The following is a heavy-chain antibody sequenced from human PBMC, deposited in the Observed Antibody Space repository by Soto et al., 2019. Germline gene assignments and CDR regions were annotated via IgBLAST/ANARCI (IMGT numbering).Heavy chain of an antibody. Sequence: QVQLVQSGAEVKKPGSSVKVSCKASGGTFSSYAISWVRQAPGQGLEWMGGIIPIFGTANYAPKFQGRVTITADESTSTAYMALSSLRSADTAVYYCARPPSGYYDSSGLWGQGTLVTVAS. CDR2: IIPIFGTA. V-gene: IGHV1-69*12. D-gene: IGHD3-22*01. CDR3: ARPPSGYYDSSGL. CDR1: GGTFSSYA. J-gene: IGHJ4*02.